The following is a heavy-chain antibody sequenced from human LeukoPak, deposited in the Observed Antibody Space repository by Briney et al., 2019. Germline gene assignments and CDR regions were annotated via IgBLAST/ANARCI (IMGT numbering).Heavy chain of an antibody. J-gene: IGHJ6*02. D-gene: IGHD3-22*01. CDR2: IYHSGST. CDR3: ARGYYDSSGYYYYYGMDV. CDR1: GGSISSSNW. V-gene: IGHV4-4*02. Sequence: PSGTLSLTCAVSGGSISSSNWWSWVRQPPGKGLEWIGEIYHSGSTNYNPSLKSRFTISVDKSKNQFSLKLSSVTAADTAVYYCARGYYDSSGYYYYYGMDVWGQGTTVTVSS.